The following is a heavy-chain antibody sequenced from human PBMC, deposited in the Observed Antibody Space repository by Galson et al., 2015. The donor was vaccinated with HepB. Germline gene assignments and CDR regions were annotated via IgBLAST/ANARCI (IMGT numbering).Heavy chain of an antibody. Sequence: CAISGDSVSSKNAAWNWIRQSPSRGLEWLGRTYYRSKWYYDYAVSVKSRIIISPDTSRSHLSLQLKSVTPEDTAVYYCARGRSIYSNFDSWGQGTLVTVSS. CDR3: ARGRSIYSNFDS. CDR1: GDSVSSKNAA. D-gene: IGHD3-3*01. V-gene: IGHV6-1*01. CDR2: TYYRSKWYY. J-gene: IGHJ4*02.